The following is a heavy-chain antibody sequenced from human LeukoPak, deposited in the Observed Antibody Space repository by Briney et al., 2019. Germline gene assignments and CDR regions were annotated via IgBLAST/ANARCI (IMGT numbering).Heavy chain of an antibody. CDR3: ATNREINWFDP. Sequence: GGSLRLSCVTSGFTVRSNYMSWVRQAPGKGLEWVSLIYSSGRTYYADSVKGRFTISRDISKDTLYLQMNSLRDEDTALYYCATNREINWFDPWGQGTLVTVCS. CDR1: GFTVRSNY. J-gene: IGHJ5*02. D-gene: IGHD1-26*01. CDR2: IYSSGRT. V-gene: IGHV3-66*01.